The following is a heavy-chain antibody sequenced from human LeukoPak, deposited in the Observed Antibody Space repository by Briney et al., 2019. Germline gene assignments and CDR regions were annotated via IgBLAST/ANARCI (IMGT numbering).Heavy chain of an antibody. V-gene: IGHV1-18*01. CDR1: GYTFTSYG. D-gene: IGHD3-10*01. CDR2: ISAYNGNT. J-gene: IGHJ6*03. CDR3: ARVGGSGSYYTPQYYYYMDV. Sequence: ASVKVSCKASGYTFTSYGISWVRQAPGQGLEWMGWISAYNGNTNYAQKLQGRVTMTTDTSTSTAYMELRSLRSDDTAVYYCARVGGSGSYYTPQYYYYMDVWGKGTTVTVS.